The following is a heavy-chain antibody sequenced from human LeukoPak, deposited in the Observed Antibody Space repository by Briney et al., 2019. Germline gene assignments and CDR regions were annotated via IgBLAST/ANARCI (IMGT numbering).Heavy chain of an antibody. CDR2: ISSDSSYI. J-gene: IGHJ4*02. Sequence: GGSLRLSCVGAGFTFSDYTINWVRQAPGKGLEWVSSISSDSSYIYYADSVKGRFTISRDNAKNSLYLQMNSLRAEDTALYYCAKVIGYDFWSGYDYWGQGTLVTVSS. V-gene: IGHV3-21*04. D-gene: IGHD3-3*01. CDR1: GFTFSDYT. CDR3: AKVIGYDFWSGYDY.